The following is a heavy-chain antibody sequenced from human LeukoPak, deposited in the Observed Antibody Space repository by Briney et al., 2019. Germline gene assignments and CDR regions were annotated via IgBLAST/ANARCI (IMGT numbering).Heavy chain of an antibody. CDR2: ISGSGGST. CDR1: GFTFSSYA. Sequence: PGGSLRLSCAASGFTFSSYAMSWVRQAPGKGLEWVSAISGSGGSTYYADSVKGRFTISRDNSKNTLYLQMNSLRAEDTAVYYCARGPYSGSYYFDYWGQGTLVTVSS. V-gene: IGHV3-23*01. CDR3: ARGPYSGSYYFDY. J-gene: IGHJ4*02. D-gene: IGHD1-26*01.